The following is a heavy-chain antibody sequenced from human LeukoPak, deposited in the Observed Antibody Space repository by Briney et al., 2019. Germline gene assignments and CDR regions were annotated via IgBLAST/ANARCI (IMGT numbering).Heavy chain of an antibody. Sequence: IGRVYTSPTTHYTPSLKGGLTKSGETSKEQFSLKLSSVTAADTAVYYCARLITGTTTAFDIWGQGTMVTVSS. CDR2: VYTSPTT. D-gene: IGHD1-7*01. CDR3: ARLITGTTTAFDI. J-gene: IGHJ3*02. V-gene: IGHV4-4*07.